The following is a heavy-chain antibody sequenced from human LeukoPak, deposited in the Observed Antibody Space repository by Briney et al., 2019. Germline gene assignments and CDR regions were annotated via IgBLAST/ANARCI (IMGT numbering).Heavy chain of an antibody. CDR1: GFTFSSYA. Sequence: GGSLRLSCAASGFTFSSYAMSWVRQAPGKGLEWVSSISSSSSYIYYADSVKGRFTISRDNAKNSLYLQMNSLRAEDTAVYYCARAGFTYYYDSSGYYHNDYWGQGTLVTVSS. J-gene: IGHJ4*02. D-gene: IGHD3-22*01. CDR3: ARAGFTYYYDSSGYYHNDY. V-gene: IGHV3-21*01. CDR2: ISSSSSYI.